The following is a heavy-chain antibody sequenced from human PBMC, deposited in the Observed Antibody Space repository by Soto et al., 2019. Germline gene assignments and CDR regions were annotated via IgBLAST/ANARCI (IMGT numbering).Heavy chain of an antibody. V-gene: IGHV3-30-3*01. D-gene: IGHD2-2*01. CDR2: ISSDGSHT. J-gene: IGHJ4*02. CDR3: ASARCSTACYLIDY. Sequence: QVQLVESGGGVVQPGRSLRLSCAASGFTFSTSAIHWVRQAPGKGLEWVAVISSDGSHTSYADSVKGRFTISRDNAANTLYLLMNNLRVDDAAVYHCASARCSTACYLIDYWGLGTQVTVSS. CDR1: GFTFSTSA.